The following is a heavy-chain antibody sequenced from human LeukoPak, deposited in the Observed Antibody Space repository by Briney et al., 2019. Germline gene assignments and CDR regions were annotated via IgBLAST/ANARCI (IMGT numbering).Heavy chain of an antibody. Sequence: GGSLRLSCAASGFVFSSYWMTWVRQAPGKGLEWVVSINEGGSGKYYVDSVKGRFTISRDNAQKSLYLEMHSLRAEDTAVYYCARAVTSTEGYWGQGTLVTVSS. CDR1: GFVFSSYW. J-gene: IGHJ4*02. D-gene: IGHD4-17*01. V-gene: IGHV3-7*03. CDR3: ARAVTSTEGY. CDR2: INEGGSGK.